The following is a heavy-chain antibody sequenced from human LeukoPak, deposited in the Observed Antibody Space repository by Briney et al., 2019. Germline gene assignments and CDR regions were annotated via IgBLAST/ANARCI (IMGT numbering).Heavy chain of an antibody. D-gene: IGHD3-10*01. J-gene: IGHJ4*02. CDR3: ARPFGEAVETTLGGVDY. V-gene: IGHV4-59*01. Sequence: SETLSLTCTVSGGSISSYYWSWIRQPPGKGLEWIGYIYYSGSTNYNPSLKSRVTISVDTSKNQFSLKLSSVTAADTAMYYCARPFGEAVETTLGGVDYWGQGTLVTVSS. CDR2: IYYSGST. CDR1: GGSISSYY.